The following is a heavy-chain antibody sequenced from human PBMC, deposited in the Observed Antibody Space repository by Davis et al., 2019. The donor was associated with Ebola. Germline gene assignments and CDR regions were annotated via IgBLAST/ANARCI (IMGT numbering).Heavy chain of an antibody. Sequence: GESLKISCAASGFTFSSYGMHWVRQAPGKGLEWVAVIWYDGSNKYYADSVKGRFTISRDNSKNTLYLQMNSLRAEDTAVYYCARDGHYYDYIWGSYRLIESGWFDPWGQGTLVTVSS. CDR1: GFTFSSYG. CDR3: ARDGHYYDYIWGSYRLIESGWFDP. D-gene: IGHD3-16*02. CDR2: IWYDGSNK. V-gene: IGHV3-33*01. J-gene: IGHJ5*02.